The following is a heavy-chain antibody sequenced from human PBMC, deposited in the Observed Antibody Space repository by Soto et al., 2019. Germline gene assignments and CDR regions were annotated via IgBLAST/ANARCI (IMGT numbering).Heavy chain of an antibody. J-gene: IGHJ3*02. D-gene: IGHD2-15*01. CDR1: GYTFTDYY. CDR3: SRDLVGYDAFDI. CDR2: INCDSGGT. Sequence: QVQLVQSGAEVKKPGASVKVSCEASGYTFTDYYIHWVRQAPGQGLEWMGRINCDSGGTTYAQKFQGWVTMTRDTSINTVYLELSRLTSNDTAIYYCSRDLVGYDAFDIWGQGTMDAVSS. V-gene: IGHV1-2*04.